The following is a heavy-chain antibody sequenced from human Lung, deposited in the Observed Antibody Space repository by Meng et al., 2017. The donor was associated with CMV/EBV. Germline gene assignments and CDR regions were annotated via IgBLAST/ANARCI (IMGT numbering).Heavy chain of an antibody. CDR2: INPNSGGT. J-gene: IGHJ5*02. CDR3: ARVDCSSTSCTLSFDP. V-gene: IGHV1-2*02. Sequence: SGYPFPGYYMPWVRQAPGQGLEWMGWINPNSGGTNYAQKFQGRVTMTRDTSISTAYMELSRLRSDDTAVYYCARVDCSSTSCTLSFDPWGQGTLVTVSS. D-gene: IGHD2-2*01. CDR1: GYPFPGYY.